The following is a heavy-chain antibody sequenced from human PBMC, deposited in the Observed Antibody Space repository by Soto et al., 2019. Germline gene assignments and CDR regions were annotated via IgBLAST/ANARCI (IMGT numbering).Heavy chain of an antibody. CDR1: GFTFSSYW. CDR2: INFGGGEK. CDR3: AREGPPGFGCSGANCYSGSMDV. V-gene: IGHV3-7*01. Sequence: GESLKISCAASGFTFSSYWMSWVRQAPGRSLEWVANINFGGGEKYYADSVKGRFTISRDNSKNTLYVQMNSLRGEDTAVYYCAREGPPGFGCSGANCYSGSMDVWGQGITVTVSS. D-gene: IGHD2-15*01. J-gene: IGHJ6*02.